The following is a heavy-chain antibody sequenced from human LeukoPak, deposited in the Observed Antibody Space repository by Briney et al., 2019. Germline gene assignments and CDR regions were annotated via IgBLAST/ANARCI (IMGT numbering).Heavy chain of an antibody. Sequence: GASVKVSCKASDNTFTSYYIHWVRQAPGQGLEWMGLINPSSGNTTYAQKFQGRITMTRDMSTSTIYMELSSLRSEDTAVYYCARDEGYYYDSSLEFDYWGQGTLVTVSS. CDR1: DNTFTSYY. V-gene: IGHV1-46*01. J-gene: IGHJ4*02. CDR3: ARDEGYYYDSSLEFDY. CDR2: INPSSGNT. D-gene: IGHD3-22*01.